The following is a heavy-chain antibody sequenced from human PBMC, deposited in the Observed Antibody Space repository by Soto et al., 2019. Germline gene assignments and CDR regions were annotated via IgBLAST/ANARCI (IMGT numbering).Heavy chain of an antibody. Sequence: GASVKVSCKASGYTFTSYAMNWVRQAPGQGLEWMGWINTNTGNPTYAQGFTGRFVFSLDTSVSTAYLQICSLKAEDTAVYYCARDVSGYSFWAFDIWGQGTMVTVS. J-gene: IGHJ3*02. CDR2: INTNTGNP. CDR1: GYTFTSYA. D-gene: IGHD3-22*01. V-gene: IGHV7-4-1*01. CDR3: ARDVSGYSFWAFDI.